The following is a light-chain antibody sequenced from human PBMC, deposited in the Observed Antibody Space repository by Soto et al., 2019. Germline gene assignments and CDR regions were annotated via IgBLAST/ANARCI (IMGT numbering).Light chain of an antibody. CDR3: QQSYSPTP. CDR1: QSMSSY. V-gene: IGKV1-39*01. CDR2: AAS. J-gene: IGKJ5*01. Sequence: DIQITQSQSSLSASVGDRPTITCRASQSMSSYLNWYQQKPGKAPKLLIYAASSLQSGVPSRFSGSGSGTDFTLTISSLQHEDFANYCCQQSYSPTPFGQGTRLEIK.